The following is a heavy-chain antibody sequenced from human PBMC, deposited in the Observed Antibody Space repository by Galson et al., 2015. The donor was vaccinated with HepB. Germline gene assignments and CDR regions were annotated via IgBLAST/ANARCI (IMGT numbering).Heavy chain of an antibody. CDR1: GFSLSTSGMC. D-gene: IGHD4-17*01. CDR2: IDWDDDK. J-gene: IGHJ4*02. CDR3: ARTNYGDYVLGGGFDY. V-gene: IGHV2-70*11. Sequence: PALVKPTQTLTLTCTFSGFSLSTSGMCVSWIRQPPGKALEWLARIDWDDDKYYSTSLKTRLTISKDTSKNQVVLTMTNMDPVDTATYYCARTNYGDYVLGGGFDYWGQGTLVTVSS.